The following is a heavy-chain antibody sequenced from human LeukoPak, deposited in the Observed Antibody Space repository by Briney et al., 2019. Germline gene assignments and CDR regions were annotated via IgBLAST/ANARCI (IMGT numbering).Heavy chain of an antibody. CDR2: FDPEDGET. Sequence: GASVKVSCKVSGYTLTELSMHWVRQAPGKGLEWMGGFDPEDGETIYAQKFQGRVTMTRDTSTSTVYMELSSLRSEDMAVYYCARTSGSSALDYWGQGTLVTVSS. J-gene: IGHJ4*02. D-gene: IGHD1-26*01. V-gene: IGHV1-24*01. CDR1: GYTLTELS. CDR3: ARTSGSSALDY.